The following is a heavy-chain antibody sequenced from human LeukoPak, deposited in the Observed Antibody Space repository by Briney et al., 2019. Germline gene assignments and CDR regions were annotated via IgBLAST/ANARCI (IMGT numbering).Heavy chain of an antibody. Sequence: KPSETLSLTCTVSGGSISSSSCYWGWMRQPPGKGLEWIGNIYYSGSTYYNPSLKSRVTISVDTSKNQFSLKLSSVTAADTAVYYCARDDYGGNVSFDFWGQGTLVTVSS. CDR1: GGSISSSSCY. CDR3: ARDDYGGNVSFDF. CDR2: IYYSGST. V-gene: IGHV4-39*02. D-gene: IGHD4-23*01. J-gene: IGHJ4*02.